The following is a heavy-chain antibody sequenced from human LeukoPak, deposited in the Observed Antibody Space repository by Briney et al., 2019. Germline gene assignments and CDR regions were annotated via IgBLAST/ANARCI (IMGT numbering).Heavy chain of an antibody. CDR1: GGSISSYY. D-gene: IGHD6-13*01. CDR2: IYYSGST. V-gene: IGHV4-59*12. J-gene: IGHJ4*02. CDR3: ARGSSAAHPDYFDY. Sequence: SETLSLTCTVSGGSISSYYWSWIRQPPGKGLEWIGYIYYSGSTNYNPSLKSRVTISVDTSKNQFSLKLSSVTAADTAVYYCARGSSAAHPDYFDYWGQGTLVTVSS.